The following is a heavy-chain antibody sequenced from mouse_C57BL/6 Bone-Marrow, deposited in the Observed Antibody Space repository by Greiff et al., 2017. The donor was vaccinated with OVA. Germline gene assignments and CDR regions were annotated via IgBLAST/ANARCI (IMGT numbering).Heavy chain of an antibody. CDR1: GYTFTNYW. V-gene: IGHV1-63*01. CDR3: ARWGTTGWVAMDF. J-gene: IGHJ4*01. D-gene: IGHD1-1*01. CDR2: IYPGGGYT. Sequence: VKLQESGAELVRPGTSVKLSCKASGYTFTNYWIGWAKQRPGHGLEWIGDIYPGGGYTNYNEKFKGKATLTADKSSSTAYMQFSSLTSEDSDIYYCARWGTTGWVAMDFWGQGTAVTVSA.